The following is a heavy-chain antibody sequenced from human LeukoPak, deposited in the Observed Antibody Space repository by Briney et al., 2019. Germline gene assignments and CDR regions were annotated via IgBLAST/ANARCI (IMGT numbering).Heavy chain of an antibody. Sequence: GGSLRLSCAASGFSFDGYGMHWVRQAPGGGLEWLAVIWYDGSKKYYADSVKGRFTISRDNSENTLYLEMNSLRAEDTAVYCCAREGSGSYYVDYWGQGTLVTVSS. V-gene: IGHV3-33*01. CDR3: AREGSGSYYVDY. CDR1: GFSFDGYG. CDR2: IWYDGSKK. J-gene: IGHJ4*02. D-gene: IGHD1-26*01.